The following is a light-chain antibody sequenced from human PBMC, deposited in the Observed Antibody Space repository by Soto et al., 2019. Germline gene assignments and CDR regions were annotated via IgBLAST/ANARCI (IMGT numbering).Light chain of an antibody. CDR2: GAS. V-gene: IGKV3-20*01. Sequence: EIVLTQSPDTLSLSPGERDTLSCRAIQTVSSNYLAWYQHKSGQAPRLLIHGASSRATGIPDRFSGSGSGTDFTLTISRLEPEDFAVYYCQQYGSSPGTFGQGTKVDIK. J-gene: IGKJ1*01. CDR1: QTVSSNY. CDR3: QQYGSSPGT.